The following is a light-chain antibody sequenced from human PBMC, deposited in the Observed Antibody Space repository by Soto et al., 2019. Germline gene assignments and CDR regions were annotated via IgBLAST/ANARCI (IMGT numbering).Light chain of an antibody. CDR2: GAS. J-gene: IGKJ1*01. Sequence: EIVLTQSPGTLSLSPGERATLSCRASQSVGGSYFGWYQQKPGQAPRLLIYGASSRATDIPERFSGSGSGTDFTLTISRLEPEDFAVYYCQLYGTSRTFGQGTKVEIK. V-gene: IGKV3-20*01. CDR1: QSVGGSY. CDR3: QLYGTSRT.